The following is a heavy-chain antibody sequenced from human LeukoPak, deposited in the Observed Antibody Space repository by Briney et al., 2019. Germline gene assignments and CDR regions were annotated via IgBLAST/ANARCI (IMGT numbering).Heavy chain of an antibody. V-gene: IGHV4-59*01. CDR3: ARADRSSSGGIFDY. CDR1: GGSISSYC. J-gene: IGHJ4*02. CDR2: IYYSGST. D-gene: IGHD6-19*01. Sequence: SETLSLTCTVSGGSISSYCWSWIRQPPGKGLEWIGCIYYSGSTNYNPSLKSRVTISVDTSKNQFSLKLSSVTAADTAVYYCARADRSSSGGIFDYWGQGTLVTVSS.